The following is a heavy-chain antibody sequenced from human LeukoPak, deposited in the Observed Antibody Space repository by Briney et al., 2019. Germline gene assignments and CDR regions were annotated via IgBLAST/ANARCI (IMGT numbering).Heavy chain of an antibody. CDR1: GFTFSSYG. CDR2: IWYDVSNK. J-gene: IGHJ4*02. CDR3: AAVRKVRYFDY. Sequence: GGSLRLSCAASGFTFSSYGMHWVRQAPGKGLEWVAVIWYDVSNKYYADSVKGRFTISRDNSKNTLYLQMNSLRAEDTAVYYCAAVRKVRYFDYWGQGTLVTVSS. V-gene: IGHV3-33*01.